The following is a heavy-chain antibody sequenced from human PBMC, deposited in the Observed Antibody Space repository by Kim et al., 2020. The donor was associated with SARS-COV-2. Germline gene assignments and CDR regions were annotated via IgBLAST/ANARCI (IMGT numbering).Heavy chain of an antibody. V-gene: IGHV4-39*01. CDR3: ARRGRARYFDS. J-gene: IGHJ4*02. CDR2: T. D-gene: IGHD6-6*01. Sequence: TYSNPSLKSRATMSVDTSKSQFSLSLTSVTAADTAVYFCARRGRARYFDSWGQGALVTVSS.